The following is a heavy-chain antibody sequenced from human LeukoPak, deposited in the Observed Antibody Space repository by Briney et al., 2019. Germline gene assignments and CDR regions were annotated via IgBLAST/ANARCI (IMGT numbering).Heavy chain of an antibody. CDR3: APSSGYFLPFDY. CDR1: GYSITSGYY. CDR2: IYHSGST. Sequence: SETLSLTCTVSGYSITSGYYWGWIRQPPGKGLEWIGSIYHSGSTYYTPSLKSRVTISVDTSKNLFSLKLNSVTAADTAVYYCAPSSGYFLPFDYWGQGTLVTVSS. V-gene: IGHV4-38-2*02. D-gene: IGHD3-22*01. J-gene: IGHJ4*02.